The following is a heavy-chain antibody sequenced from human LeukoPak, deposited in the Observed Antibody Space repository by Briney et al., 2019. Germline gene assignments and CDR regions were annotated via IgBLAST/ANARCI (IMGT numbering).Heavy chain of an antibody. CDR1: GFTFTSSA. Sequence: SVKVSCEASGFTFTSSAMQWVRQARGQRLKWIGWIVVGSGNTNYAQKFQERVTITRDMSTSTAYMELSSLRSEDTAVYYCAADIVVVTATRDLDAFDIWGQGTMVTVSS. J-gene: IGHJ3*02. CDR3: AADIVVVTATRDLDAFDI. V-gene: IGHV1-58*02. D-gene: IGHD2-21*02. CDR2: IVVGSGNT.